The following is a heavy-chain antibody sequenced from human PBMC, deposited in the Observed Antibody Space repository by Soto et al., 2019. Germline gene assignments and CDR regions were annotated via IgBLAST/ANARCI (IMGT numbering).Heavy chain of an antibody. J-gene: IGHJ6*02. Sequence: QVQLVESGGGVVQPGRSLRLPCAASGFTLSNYGMHWVRQAPGKGLEWVTVISGDGGNKYYADSVKGRFTISRDNSKSTLFLQMNSLRPEDTAVYFCSRDQGSSIGGSYYYYYYAMDVWGQGTTVTVSS. CDR3: SRDQGSSIGGSYYYYYYAMDV. D-gene: IGHD2-21*01. CDR2: ISGDGGNK. CDR1: GFTLSNYG. V-gene: IGHV3-30*03.